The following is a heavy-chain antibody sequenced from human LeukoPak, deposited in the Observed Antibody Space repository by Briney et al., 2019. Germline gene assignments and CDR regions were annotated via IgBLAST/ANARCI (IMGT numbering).Heavy chain of an antibody. CDR1: GYSISSGYY. V-gene: IGHV4-38-2*02. Sequence: SETLSLTCTVSGYSISSGYYWGWIRQPPGKGMEWIGSIYHSGSTYYNPSLKSRVTISVDTSKNQFSLKLSSVTAADTAVYYCARRVGVALDYWGQGTLVTVSS. J-gene: IGHJ4*02. CDR2: IYHSGST. CDR3: ARRVGVALDY. D-gene: IGHD2-21*01.